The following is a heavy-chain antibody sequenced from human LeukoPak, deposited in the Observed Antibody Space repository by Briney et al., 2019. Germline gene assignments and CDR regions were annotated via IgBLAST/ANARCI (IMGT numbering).Heavy chain of an antibody. J-gene: IGHJ4*02. D-gene: IGHD2-8*01. CDR2: IYTSGST. CDR1: GGSMSRYY. V-gene: IGHV4-4*07. CDR3: ARANDLYCTNGVCYGEGYYFDY. Sequence: SETLSLTCIVSGGSMSRYYWSWIRQPAGKGLEWIGRIYTSGSTEYNPSLKSRVTMSVDTSKNQFSLKLSSVTAADTAVYYCARANDLYCTNGVCYGEGYYFDYWGQGTLVTVSS.